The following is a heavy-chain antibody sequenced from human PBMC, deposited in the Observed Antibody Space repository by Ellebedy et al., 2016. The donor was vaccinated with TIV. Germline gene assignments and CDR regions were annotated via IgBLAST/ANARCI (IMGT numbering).Heavy chain of an antibody. V-gene: IGHV3-13*01. J-gene: IGHJ4*02. D-gene: IGHD5-12*01. Sequence: GGSLRLXXAASGFTFSSYDMHWVRQATGKCLEWVSAIGTAGDTYYPGSVKGRFTISRENAKNSLYLQMNSLRAGDTAVYYCARSSGGGRYFDYWGQGTLVTVSS. CDR1: GFTFSSYD. CDR3: ARSSGGGRYFDY. CDR2: IGTAGDT.